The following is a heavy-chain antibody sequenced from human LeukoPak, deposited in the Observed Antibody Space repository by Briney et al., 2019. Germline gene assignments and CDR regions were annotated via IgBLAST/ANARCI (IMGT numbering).Heavy chain of an antibody. CDR2: IYYSGST. CDR3: ARHGYYYYHMDV. J-gene: IGHJ6*03. CDR1: GGSISSGSYY. Sequence: PSETLSLTCAVSGGSISSGSYYWGWIRQPPGKGLEWIGSIYYSGSTYYNPSLKSRVTISVDMSKNQFPLNLSSVTAADMAVYYCARHGYYYYHMDVWGKGTTVTLSS. V-gene: IGHV4-39*01.